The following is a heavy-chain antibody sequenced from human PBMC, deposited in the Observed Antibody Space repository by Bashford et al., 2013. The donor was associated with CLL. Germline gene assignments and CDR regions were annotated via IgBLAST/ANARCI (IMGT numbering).Heavy chain of an antibody. J-gene: IGHJ4*02. CDR2: IYYTGYT. V-gene: IGHV4-39*01. CDR3: ARLTVPLGHYYFES. Sequence: SETLSLTCSVSGGSISSSNYYWGWIRQSPGKGLEWIGSIYYTGYTYYNPSLKSRVTVSIDTSKNQFSLRLASVTAADTAIYYCARLTVPLGHYYFESWGQGTLVTVSS. D-gene: IGHD3-16*01. CDR1: GGSISSSNYY.